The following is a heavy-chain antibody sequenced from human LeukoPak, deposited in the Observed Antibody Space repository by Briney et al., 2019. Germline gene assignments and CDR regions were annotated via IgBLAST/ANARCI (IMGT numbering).Heavy chain of an antibody. CDR3: AREYRGSYFFVDY. Sequence: SETLSLTCTVSGGSVSSGSYYWSWIRQPPGKGLEWIGYIYYSGSTNYNPSLKSRVTISVDTSKNQFSLKLNSVTAADTAVYYCAREYRGSYFFVDYWGQGTLVTVSS. D-gene: IGHD1-26*01. V-gene: IGHV4-61*01. CDR1: GGSVSSGSYY. CDR2: IYYSGST. J-gene: IGHJ4*02.